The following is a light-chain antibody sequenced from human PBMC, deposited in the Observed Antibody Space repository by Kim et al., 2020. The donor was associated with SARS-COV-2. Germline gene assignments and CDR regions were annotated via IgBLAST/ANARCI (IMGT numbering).Light chain of an antibody. J-gene: IGLJ3*02. CDR1: ALPKQY. CDR2: EDT. CDR3: QSADSSDTFWV. Sequence: SSELTQPPSVSVSPGQTATITCSGDALPKQYAYWFQQKPGQAPVLVIYEDTQRPSGIPERFSGSTSGTTVTLTISRVRAEDEADYYCQSADSSDTFWVFGGGTQLTVL. V-gene: IGLV3-25*03.